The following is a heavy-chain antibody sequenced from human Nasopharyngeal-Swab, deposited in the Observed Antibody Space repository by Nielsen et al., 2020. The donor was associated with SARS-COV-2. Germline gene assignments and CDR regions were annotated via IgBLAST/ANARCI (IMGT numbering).Heavy chain of an antibody. CDR3: ARGEIAAAGTSSPYYYGMDV. J-gene: IGHJ6*02. D-gene: IGHD6-13*01. Sequence: WVRQAPGQRLEWMGGIIPIFGTANYAQKFQGRVTITADESTSTAYMELSSLRSEDTAVYYCARGEIAAAGTSSPYYYGMDVWGQGTTVTVSS. V-gene: IGHV1-69*01. CDR2: IIPIFGTA.